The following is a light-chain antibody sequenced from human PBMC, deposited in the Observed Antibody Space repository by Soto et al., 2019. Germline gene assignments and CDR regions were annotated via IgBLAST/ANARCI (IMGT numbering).Light chain of an antibody. J-gene: IGLJ1*01. Sequence: QSVLTQPPSVSGAPGQRVTISCTGSSSSIGAGFDVHWYQQLPGTAPKLLIYGNINRPSGVPDRFSGSKSGASASLAITGIQAEDEAEYYCQSYDSNLGGYVVGSGTKVTVL. CDR2: GNI. CDR3: QSYDSNLGGYV. CDR1: SSSIGAGFD. V-gene: IGLV1-40*01.